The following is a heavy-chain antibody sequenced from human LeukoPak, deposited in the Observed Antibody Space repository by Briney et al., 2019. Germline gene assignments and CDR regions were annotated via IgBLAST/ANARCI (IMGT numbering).Heavy chain of an antibody. CDR1: GFALSSHW. CDR3: ARDRSWYYDFWSGYNY. D-gene: IGHD3-3*01. Sequence: GGSLRLSCAASGFALSSHWMTWVRQVPGRGPEWVANVNRDGSETYYLDSVKGRFTISKDNAKNSLYLQMNSLRAEDTALYHCARDRSWYYDFWSGYNYWGQGTLVTVSS. CDR2: VNRDGSET. V-gene: IGHV3-7*03. J-gene: IGHJ4*02.